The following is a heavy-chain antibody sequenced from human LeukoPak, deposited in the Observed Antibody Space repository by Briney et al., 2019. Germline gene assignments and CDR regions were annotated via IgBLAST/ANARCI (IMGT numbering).Heavy chain of an antibody. J-gene: IGHJ3*02. CDR2: IIPIFGTA. D-gene: IGHD3-10*01. Sequence: ASVKVSCKASGYTFTSYYMHWVRQAPGQGLEWMGGIIPIFGTANYAQKFQGRVTITADKSTSTAYMELSSLRSEDTAVYYCARGLELFAPLIWGQGTMVTVSS. CDR1: GYTFTSYY. CDR3: ARGLELFAPLI. V-gene: IGHV1-69*06.